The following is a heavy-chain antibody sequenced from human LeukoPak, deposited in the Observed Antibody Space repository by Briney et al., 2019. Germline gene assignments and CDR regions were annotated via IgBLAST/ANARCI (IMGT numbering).Heavy chain of an antibody. V-gene: IGHV3-66*01. J-gene: IGHJ5*02. CDR3: ARDPDA. CDR2: IYSGGDT. Sequence: GGSLRLSCAASGFTVSNYYMSWVRKAPGEGLEWVSVIYSGGDTYHADSVKGRFTLSRDNSKNTLYLQINSLRAEDTAAYYCARDPDAWGQGTLVTVSS. CDR1: GFTVSNYY.